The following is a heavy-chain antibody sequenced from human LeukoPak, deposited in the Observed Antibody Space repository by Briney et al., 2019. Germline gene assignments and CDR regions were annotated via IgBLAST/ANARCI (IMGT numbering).Heavy chain of an antibody. CDR3: ARDRAASPYDILTGYRNYYFHY. CDR2: IYTGGST. CDR1: GGSISSYY. D-gene: IGHD3-9*01. Sequence: PSETLSLTCTVSGGSISSYYWSWLRQPAGKGLEWIGRIYTGGSTNYNPSLKSRVTMSVDTSKNQFSLKLSSVTAADTAVYYCARDRAASPYDILTGYRNYYFHYWGQGTLVTVSS. V-gene: IGHV4-4*07. J-gene: IGHJ4*02.